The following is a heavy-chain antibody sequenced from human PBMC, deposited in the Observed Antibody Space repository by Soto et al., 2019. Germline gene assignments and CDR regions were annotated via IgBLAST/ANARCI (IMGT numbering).Heavy chain of an antibody. CDR2: IIPIFGTA. Sequence: SVKVSCKASGGTFSSYAISWVRQAPGQGLEWMGGIIPIFGTANYAQKFQGRVTITADESTSTAYMELSGLRSEDTAVYYCARAYSSSSVSWFDPWGQGTLVTVSS. CDR3: ARAYSSSSVSWFDP. J-gene: IGHJ5*02. CDR1: GGTFSSYA. D-gene: IGHD6-6*01. V-gene: IGHV1-69*13.